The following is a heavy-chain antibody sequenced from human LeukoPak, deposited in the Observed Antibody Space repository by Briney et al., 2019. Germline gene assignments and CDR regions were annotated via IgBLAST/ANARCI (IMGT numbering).Heavy chain of an antibody. J-gene: IGHJ6*02. CDR3: ARGLGGYYYYYGMDV. CDR1: GGSISSSSYY. Sequence: PSETLSLTCTVSGGSISSSSYYWGWIRQPPGKGLEWIGSIYYSGSTYYNPSLKSRVTISVDTSKNQFSLKLSSVTAADTAVYYCARGLGGYYYYYGMDVWGQGTTVTVSS. V-gene: IGHV4-39*01. CDR2: IYYSGST.